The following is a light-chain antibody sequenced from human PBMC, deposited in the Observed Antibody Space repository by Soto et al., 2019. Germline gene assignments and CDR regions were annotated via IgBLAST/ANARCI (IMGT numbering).Light chain of an antibody. CDR2: GAS. CDR3: QQYCSSPHT. V-gene: IGKV3-20*01. CDR1: QSVSSSY. Sequence: EIVLTQSPGTLSLSPGERATLSCRASQSVSSSYLAWYQHKPGQAPRLLISGASSRATGIPDRFSGSGSGPDFTLTISRLEPEDFAVYYCQQYCSSPHTFGQGTKLEIK. J-gene: IGKJ2*01.